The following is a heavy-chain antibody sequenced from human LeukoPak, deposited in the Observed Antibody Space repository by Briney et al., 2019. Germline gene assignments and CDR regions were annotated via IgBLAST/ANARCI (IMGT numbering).Heavy chain of an antibody. CDR3: ARVSAARLCDY. Sequence: GASVKVSCKASGYTFTSYGISWLRQAPGQGLEWMGWISAYSGNTNYAQKLQGRVTMTTDTSTSTAYMELRSLRSDDTAVYYCARVSAARLCDYWGQGTLVTVSS. V-gene: IGHV1-18*01. CDR1: GYTFTSYG. D-gene: IGHD6-6*01. CDR2: ISAYSGNT. J-gene: IGHJ4*02.